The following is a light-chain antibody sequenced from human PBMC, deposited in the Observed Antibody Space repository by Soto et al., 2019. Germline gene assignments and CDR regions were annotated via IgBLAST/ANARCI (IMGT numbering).Light chain of an antibody. V-gene: IGKV1-5*01. CDR1: QSISSW. Sequence: DIHMTQSPSTLSASVGDRVTITCRASQSISSWLAWYQQKPGRAPNLLIYDASSLESGVPSRFSGGGSGTEFTLTISSLQPDDFATYYCQQYSSYSTFGQGTKVEIK. J-gene: IGKJ1*01. CDR2: DAS. CDR3: QQYSSYST.